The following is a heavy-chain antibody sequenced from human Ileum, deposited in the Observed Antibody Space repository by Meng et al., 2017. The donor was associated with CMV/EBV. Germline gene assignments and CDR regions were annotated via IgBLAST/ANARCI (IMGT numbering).Heavy chain of an antibody. V-gene: IGHV1-2*02. CDR2: INHNSGDT. D-gene: IGHD2-15*01. CDR1: YTSLPHF. Sequence: YTSLPHFIDWVHQAPGQGLEWMGWINHNSGDTNDAQKFEGRVSMTRDTSSSTDYMEVNRLTSDDTAVYYCARDITYCSGGTCYFDAWGQGTLVTVSS. CDR3: ARDITYCSGGTCYFDA. J-gene: IGHJ4*02.